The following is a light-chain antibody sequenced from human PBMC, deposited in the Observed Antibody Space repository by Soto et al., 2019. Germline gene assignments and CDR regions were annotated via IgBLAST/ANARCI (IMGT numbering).Light chain of an antibody. CDR3: SSYAGSNNVI. CDR1: SSDVGAYSY. V-gene: IGLV2-8*01. Sequence: QSALTQPPSASGSPGQSVTISCTGTSSDVGAYSYVSWYQQHPGKAPKLMISEVIKRPSGVPDRFSGSKSGNTASLTVSGLQPEDEADYYCSSYAGSNNVIFGGGTKVTVL. J-gene: IGLJ2*01. CDR2: EVI.